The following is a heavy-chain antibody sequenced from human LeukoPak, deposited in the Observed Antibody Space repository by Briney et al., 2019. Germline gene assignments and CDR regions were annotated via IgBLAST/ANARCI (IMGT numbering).Heavy chain of an antibody. J-gene: IGHJ5*02. D-gene: IGHD3-10*01. CDR2: ISRSGDNT. CDR3: AKAGANWFDP. V-gene: IGHV3-23*01. CDR1: GFTFSGYA. Sequence: GGSLRPSCAASGFTFSGYAMSWVRQAPGKGLQWVSTISRSGDNTYYADSVKGRFTISRDNSKNTLYLQMSSLRAEDTAVYYCAKAGANWFDPWGQGTLVTVPS.